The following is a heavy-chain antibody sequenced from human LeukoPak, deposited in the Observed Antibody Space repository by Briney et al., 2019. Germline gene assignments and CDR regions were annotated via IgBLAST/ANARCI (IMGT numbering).Heavy chain of an antibody. J-gene: IGHJ5*02. V-gene: IGHV4-4*07. CDR3: VRDGQWLVQTYNWFDP. D-gene: IGHD6-19*01. Sequence: SETLSLTCTVSGGSISSYYWSWIQQPAGKGLEWIERIYTSGSTNYNPSLKSRVTMSVDTSKNQFSLKLSSLTAADTAVYYFVRDGQWLVQTYNWFDPWGQGTVVTVSP. CDR1: GGSISSYY. CDR2: IYTSGST.